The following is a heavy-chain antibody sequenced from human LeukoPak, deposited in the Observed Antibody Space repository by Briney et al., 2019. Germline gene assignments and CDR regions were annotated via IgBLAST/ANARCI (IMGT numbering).Heavy chain of an antibody. J-gene: IGHJ4*02. V-gene: IGHV4-34*01. D-gene: IGHD6-13*01. CDR1: GGSFSGYY. CDR3: ARRVSARAADY. CDR2: INHSGST. Sequence: SETLSLTCAVCGGSFSGYYWSWIRQPPGKGLEWIGEINHSGSTNYNPSLKSRVTISVDTSKNQFSLKLSSVTAADTAVYYCARRVSARAADYWGQGTLVTVSS.